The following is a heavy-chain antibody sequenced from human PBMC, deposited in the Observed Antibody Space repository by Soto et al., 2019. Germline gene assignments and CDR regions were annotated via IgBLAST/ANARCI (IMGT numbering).Heavy chain of an antibody. D-gene: IGHD2-2*01. V-gene: IGHV3-73*01. CDR2: IRSKPNSYAT. J-gene: IGHJ6*02. Sequence: PGGSLRLSCAASGFSFSGSAMHWVRQASGKGLEWVGRIRSKPNSYATSYAASVKGRFTISRDDSKNTAYLQMNSLKTEDTAVYYCTRTTAQFQLLSPPVWGQWTTVTVSS. CDR3: TRTTAQFQLLSPPV. CDR1: GFSFSGSA.